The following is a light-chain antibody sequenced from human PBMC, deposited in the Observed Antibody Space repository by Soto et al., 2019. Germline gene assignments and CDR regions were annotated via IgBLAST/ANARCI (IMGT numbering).Light chain of an antibody. CDR2: GNS. CDR3: QSYDSSLSGPVV. CDR1: SSNIGAGYY. Sequence: QSVLTQPPSVSGAPGQRVTISCTGSSSNIGAGYYVHWYQQLPGTAPKLLIYGNSNRPSGVPDRFSGSKSGTSASLAITGLQAEDEADYYCQSYDSSLSGPVVFGGGTKLTVL. V-gene: IGLV1-40*01. J-gene: IGLJ2*01.